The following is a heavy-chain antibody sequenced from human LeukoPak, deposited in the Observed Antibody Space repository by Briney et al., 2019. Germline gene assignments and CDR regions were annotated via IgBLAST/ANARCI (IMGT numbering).Heavy chain of an antibody. D-gene: IGHD3-22*01. CDR3: SRGLDSRKLGN. CDR1: GASFNSDDQY. J-gene: IGHJ4*02. CDR2: IHPSGML. Sequence: SETLSLTCTVSGASFNSDDQYWNWIRQSPGKGLEWIGSIHPSGMLYNNPSLESRVTMSRDTSKNQFSLNLNSVTAADTAVYFCSRGLDSRKLGNWGQGILVTVSS. V-gene: IGHV4-31*03.